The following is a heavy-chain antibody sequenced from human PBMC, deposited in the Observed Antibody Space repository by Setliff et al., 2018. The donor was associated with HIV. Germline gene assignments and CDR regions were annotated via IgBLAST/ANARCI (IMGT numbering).Heavy chain of an antibody. CDR2: IHSSGGST. J-gene: IGHJ5*02. CDR1: GYTFTSYY. CDR3: ARVRYCSGGSCYGGEYWFDP. Sequence: ASVKVSCKASGYTFTSYYIHWVRQAPGQGLEWMGVIHSSGGSTSYAQSFQDRVTMTRDTSTSTVYMELSSLRSEDTAVYYCARVRYCSGGSCYGGEYWFDPWGQGTLVT. D-gene: IGHD2-15*01. V-gene: IGHV1-46*01.